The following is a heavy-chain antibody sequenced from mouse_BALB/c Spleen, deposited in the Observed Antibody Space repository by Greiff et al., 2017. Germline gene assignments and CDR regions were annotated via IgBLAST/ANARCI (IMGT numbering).Heavy chain of an antibody. CDR1: GFAFSSYD. D-gene: IGHD1-2*01. CDR3: ARLRLRRAMDY. V-gene: IGHV5-12-1*01. CDR2: ISSGGGST. J-gene: IGHJ4*01. Sequence: EVMLVESGGGLVKPGGSLKLSCAASGFAFSSYDMSWVRQTPEKRLEWVAYISSGGGSTYYPDTVKGRFTISRDKAKNTLYLQMSSLKSEDTAMYYCARLRLRRAMDYWGQGTSVTVSS.